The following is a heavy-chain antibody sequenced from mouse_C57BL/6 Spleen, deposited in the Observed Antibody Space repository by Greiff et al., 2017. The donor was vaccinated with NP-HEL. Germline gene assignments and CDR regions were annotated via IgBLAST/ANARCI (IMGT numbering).Heavy chain of an antibody. D-gene: IGHD1-1*01. CDR3: ARTLSGSSYDY. V-gene: IGHV1-80*01. Sequence: VQLHQSGAELVKPGASVKISCKASGYAFSSYWMNWVKQRPGKGLEWIGQIYPGDGDTNYNGKFKGKATLTADKSSSTAYMQLSSLTSEDSAVYFCARTLSGSSYDYWGQGTTLTVSS. J-gene: IGHJ2*01. CDR1: GYAFSSYW. CDR2: IYPGDGDT.